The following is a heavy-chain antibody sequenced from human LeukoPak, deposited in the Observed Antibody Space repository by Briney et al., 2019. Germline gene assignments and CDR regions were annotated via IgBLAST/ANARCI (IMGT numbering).Heavy chain of an antibody. D-gene: IGHD6-19*01. CDR1: GFTFSSCA. CDR2: ISGGAGTT. CDR3: AKRPPAGGRSAMDV. Sequence: GGSLSLSCTASGFTFSSCAMNWVRQAPGKGLEWVSTISGGAGTTYYADSVKGRFTITRDNSENTLHLQMNNLRAEDSALYYCAKRPPAGGRSAMDVWGKGTTVTVSS. V-gene: IGHV3-23*01. J-gene: IGHJ6*04.